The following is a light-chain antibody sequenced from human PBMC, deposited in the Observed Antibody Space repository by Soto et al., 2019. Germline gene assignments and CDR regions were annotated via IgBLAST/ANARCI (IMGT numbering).Light chain of an antibody. CDR1: QSVXSSSTNKDY. Sequence: FVMTQSPDSLSVSLGERATMNCKSRQSVXSSSTNKDYLAWFQQKPGQPPKLLIYWASTRKSGVPDRFSGSGSGTDFTLTITSLQAEDVAVYYCQQYHSDPITFGQGTRLEIK. CDR3: QQYHSDPIT. J-gene: IGKJ5*01. V-gene: IGKV4-1*01. CDR2: WAS.